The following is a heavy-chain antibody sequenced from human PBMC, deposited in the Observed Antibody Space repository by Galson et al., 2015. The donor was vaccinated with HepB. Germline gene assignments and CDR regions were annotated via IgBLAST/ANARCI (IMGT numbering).Heavy chain of an antibody. Sequence: SLRLSCAASGFSFSTYAMNWVRRAPGKGLEWISYIAYNGGRTYYADSVKGRFTVSRDNSQNTLYLQMNSLRGEDSAVYYCAKDPPGSGPDFDNWGQGTLVTVSS. CDR2: IAYNGGRT. D-gene: IGHD6-19*01. V-gene: IGHV3-23*01. CDR1: GFSFSTYA. J-gene: IGHJ4*02. CDR3: AKDPPGSGPDFDN.